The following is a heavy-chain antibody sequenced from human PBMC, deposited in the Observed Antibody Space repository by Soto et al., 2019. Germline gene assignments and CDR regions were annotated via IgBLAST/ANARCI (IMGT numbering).Heavy chain of an antibody. D-gene: IGHD6-6*01. J-gene: IGHJ5*02. CDR2: ISTYSGDT. V-gene: IGHV1-18*01. CDR3: PRHHARTTSENWFDR. CDR1: GYTFFTYD. Sequence: QVHLVQSGVEVKTPGASVKVSCQASGYTFFTYDISWVRQAPGQGLEWMGGISTYSGDTKYAQKYQARVTITTDTSTTTAYLELRSLTSDDTAVYYCPRHHARTTSENWFDRWGQGNLVNVSS.